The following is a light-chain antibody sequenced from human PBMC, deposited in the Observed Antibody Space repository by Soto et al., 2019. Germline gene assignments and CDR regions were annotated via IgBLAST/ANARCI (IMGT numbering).Light chain of an antibody. CDR3: QQYGSSFT. CDR2: GAF. CDR1: QSVSSSY. Sequence: EILLTQSPGTLSLSPGERATLSWRASQSVSSSYLAWYKQKPGQAPRLLIYGAFSRATGIPESFSGSGSGTDFTLTISRMEPEDFAVYYCQQYGSSFTFGGGTKVDIK. V-gene: IGKV3-20*01. J-gene: IGKJ4*01.